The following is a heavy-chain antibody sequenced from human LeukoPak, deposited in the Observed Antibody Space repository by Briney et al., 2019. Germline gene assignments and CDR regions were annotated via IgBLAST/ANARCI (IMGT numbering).Heavy chain of an antibody. CDR1: GGSLSGSS. CDR3: ARRDSGYAPTALQE. J-gene: IGHJ1*01. D-gene: IGHD5-12*01. CDR2: VDDTGST. Sequence: PSETLSLTCAVYGGSLSGSSWSWIRQPPGKGLEWIGEVDDTGSTNYNPSLKSRATISADTPKRQFSLTLPSVTAADTAVYYCARRDSGYAPTALQEWGQGTLATVSA. V-gene: IGHV4-34*01.